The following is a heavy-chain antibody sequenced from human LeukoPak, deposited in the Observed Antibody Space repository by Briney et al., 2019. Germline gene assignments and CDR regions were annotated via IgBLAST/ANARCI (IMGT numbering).Heavy chain of an antibody. CDR2: IYPGDSDT. V-gene: IGHV5-51*01. CDR3: SRHENFYGSGGYYDS. CDR1: GYTFTTYW. Sequence: GDSLKISCKASGYTFTTYWIAWVRQMPGKGLEYMGRIYPGDSDTRYSPSFQGQVTISADESITTAYLQWSSLEASDTAVYYCSRHENFYGSGGYYDSWGQGTLVTVS. J-gene: IGHJ4*02. D-gene: IGHD3-10*01.